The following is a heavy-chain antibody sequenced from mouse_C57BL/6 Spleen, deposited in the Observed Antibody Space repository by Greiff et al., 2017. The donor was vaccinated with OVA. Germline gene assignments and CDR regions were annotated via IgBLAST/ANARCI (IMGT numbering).Heavy chain of an antibody. CDR3: ARQGLEGGFAY. Sequence: QVQLQQSGPGLVAPSQRLSITCTVSGFSLTSYGVPWVRQPPGKGLEWLVVIWRDGSTTYNSALKSRLSISKDNSKSQVFLKRNSLQTEDTAMYSCARQGLEGGFAYWGQGTLVTVSA. D-gene: IGHD3-3*01. CDR2: IWRDGST. CDR1: GFSLTSYG. J-gene: IGHJ3*01. V-gene: IGHV2-6-1*01.